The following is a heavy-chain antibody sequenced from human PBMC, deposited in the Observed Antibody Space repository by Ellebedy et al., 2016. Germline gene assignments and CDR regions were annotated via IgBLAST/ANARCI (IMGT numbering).Heavy chain of an antibody. J-gene: IGHJ4*02. CDR3: ANGGDEPDF. V-gene: IGHV3-30*18. CDR2: ISDDGSKK. Sequence: GESLKISCVTSGFTFTDYAMHWVRQAPGKGLEWVAVISDDGSKKFYSESLKGRFTISRDDSKNTVYLQMNSLRREDTAVYYCANGGDEPDFWGQGTLV. CDR1: GFTFTDYA. D-gene: IGHD3-3*01.